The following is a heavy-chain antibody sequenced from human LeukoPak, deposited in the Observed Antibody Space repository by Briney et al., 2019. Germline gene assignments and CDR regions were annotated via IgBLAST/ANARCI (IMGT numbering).Heavy chain of an antibody. CDR2: ISSSGSTI. CDR3: ARDLRGVIIGFDY. D-gene: IGHD3-10*01. V-gene: IGHV3-48*03. J-gene: IGHJ4*02. Sequence: GVSLRLSCAASGFTFSSYEMNWVRQAPGKGLEGVSYISSSGSTIYYADSVKGRFTISRDNAKNSLYLQMNSLRAEDTAVYYCARDLRGVIIGFDYWGQGTLVTVSS. CDR1: GFTFSSYE.